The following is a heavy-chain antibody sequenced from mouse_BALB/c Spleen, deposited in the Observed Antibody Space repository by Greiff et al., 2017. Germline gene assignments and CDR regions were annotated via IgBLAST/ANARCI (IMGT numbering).Heavy chain of an antibody. CDR1: GDSITSGY. CDR3: ARCSGYYFYAMDY. Sequence: EVQLQQSGPSLVKPSQTLSLTCSVTGDSITSGYWNWIRKFPGNKLEYMGYISYSGSTYYNPSLKSRISITRDTSKNQYYLQLNSVTTEDTATYYCARCSGYYFYAMDYWGQGTSVTVSS. D-gene: IGHD2-3*01. J-gene: IGHJ4*01. CDR2: ISYSGST. V-gene: IGHV3-8*02.